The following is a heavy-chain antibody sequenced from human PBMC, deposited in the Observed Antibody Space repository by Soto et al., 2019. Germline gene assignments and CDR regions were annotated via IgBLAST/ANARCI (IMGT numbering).Heavy chain of an antibody. CDR3: ARGDATKIVVTTYYGMDV. Sequence: QVQLVQSGAEVKKPGSSVKVSCKASGGSLSNYGISWVRQAPGQGLEWMGAIIPVFGTPNYAQKFQDRVTITADESETTAYMEGRSLTSGDTAVYYCARGDATKIVVTTYYGMDVWGQGTTVTVSS. CDR1: GGSLSNYG. D-gene: IGHD3-22*01. V-gene: IGHV1-69*12. J-gene: IGHJ6*02. CDR2: IIPVFGTP.